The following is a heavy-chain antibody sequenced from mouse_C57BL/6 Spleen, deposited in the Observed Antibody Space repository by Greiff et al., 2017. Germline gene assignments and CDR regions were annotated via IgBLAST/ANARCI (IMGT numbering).Heavy chain of an antibody. D-gene: IGHD1-1*01. CDR2: INPETGGT. Sequence: QVQLKQSGAELVRPGASVTLSCKASGYTFTDYEMHWVQQTPVHGLEWIGAINPETGGTAYNQKFKGQAILTADKSSSTAYMELRSLTSEDSAVYYCTREYDGSSCAWFAYWGQGTLVTVSA. CDR3: TREYDGSSCAWFAY. V-gene: IGHV1-15*01. J-gene: IGHJ3*01. CDR1: GYTFTDYE.